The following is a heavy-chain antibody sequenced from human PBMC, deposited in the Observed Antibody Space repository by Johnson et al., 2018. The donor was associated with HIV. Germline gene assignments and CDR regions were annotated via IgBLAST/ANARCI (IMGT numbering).Heavy chain of an antibody. CDR2: IWYDGSNK. CDR3: ARDNIVLMVGGAFDI. Sequence: VQLVESGGGVVRPGGSLRLSCAASGFNFDDYGMSWVRQAPGKGLEWVAVIWYDGSNKYYADSVKGRFTLSRDNSKNTLYLQMNSLGAEDTAVYYCARDNIVLMVGGAFDIWGQGTMVTVSS. V-gene: IGHV3-33*08. CDR1: GFNFDDYG. J-gene: IGHJ3*02. D-gene: IGHD2-8*01.